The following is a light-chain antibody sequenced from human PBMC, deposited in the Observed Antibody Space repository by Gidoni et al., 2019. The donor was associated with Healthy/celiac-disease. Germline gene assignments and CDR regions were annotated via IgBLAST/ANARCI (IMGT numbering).Light chain of an antibody. CDR1: QSVLDSSNNKNY. CDR2: WAS. J-gene: IGKJ4*02. Sequence: DIVMTHSPDSLAVSLGERATINCTSSQSVLDSSNNKNYLAWYQQKPGQPPKLLIYWASTRESGVPDRFSGSGSGTDFTLTISSLQAEDVAVYYCQQYYSTPPTFGGGTKVEIK. CDR3: QQYYSTPPT. V-gene: IGKV4-1*01.